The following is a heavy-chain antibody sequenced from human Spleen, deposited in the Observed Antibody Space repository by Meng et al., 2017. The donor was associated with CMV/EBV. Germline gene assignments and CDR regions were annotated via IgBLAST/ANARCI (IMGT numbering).Heavy chain of an antibody. D-gene: IGHD2-2*01. CDR3: VRAGPKVVVPTADYYYYGMDV. CDR2: IIPISGTT. Sequence: SVKVSCKASGGSFSRHTINWVRQAPGQGLEWMGGIIPISGTTNYAQNFQGRITVTIDESTSTGYMELSSLRSEDTAMYYCVRAGPKVVVPTADYYYYGMDVWGQGTTVTVSS. CDR1: GGSFSRHT. J-gene: IGHJ6*02. V-gene: IGHV1-69*05.